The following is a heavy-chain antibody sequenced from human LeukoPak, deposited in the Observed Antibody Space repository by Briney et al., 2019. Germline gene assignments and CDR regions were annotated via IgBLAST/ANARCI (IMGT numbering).Heavy chain of an antibody. CDR3: TRGGRVTNVNY. CDR1: GGSISSGGYY. Sequence: PSQTLSLTCTVSGGSISSGGYYWSWIRQHPGKGLEWIGYIYYSGSTYYNPSLKSRVTISVDTSKNQFSLKLTSVTAADTAVYYCTRGGRVTNVNYWGQGTLVTVSS. D-gene: IGHD4-17*01. J-gene: IGHJ4*02. CDR2: IYYSGST. V-gene: IGHV4-31*03.